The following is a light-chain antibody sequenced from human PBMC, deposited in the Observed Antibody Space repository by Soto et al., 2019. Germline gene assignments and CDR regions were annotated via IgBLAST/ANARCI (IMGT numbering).Light chain of an antibody. CDR1: QGIRNP. Sequence: IQLTQSPSSLSASVGDRVTITCRASQGIRNPLAWYQQKPGKGPKLLIYLASTLQSGVPSRFSGSASGTDFTLTISSLQPEDFATYYCQQVDSYPITFGQGTRLEIK. V-gene: IGKV1-9*01. J-gene: IGKJ5*01. CDR3: QQVDSYPIT. CDR2: LAS.